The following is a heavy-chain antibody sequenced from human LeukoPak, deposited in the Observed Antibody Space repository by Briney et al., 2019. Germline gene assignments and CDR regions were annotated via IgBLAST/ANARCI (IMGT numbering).Heavy chain of an antibody. V-gene: IGHV1-69*01. CDR3: AIYYGSGSYFVY. D-gene: IGHD3-10*01. J-gene: IGHJ4*02. CDR1: GYSFTSYW. CDR2: IIPIFGTA. Sequence: KISCKGSGYSFTSYWISWVRQAPGQGLEWMGGIIPIFGTANYAQKFQGRVTITADESKSTAYMELSSLRSEDTAVYYCAIYYGSGSYFVYWGQGTLVTVSS.